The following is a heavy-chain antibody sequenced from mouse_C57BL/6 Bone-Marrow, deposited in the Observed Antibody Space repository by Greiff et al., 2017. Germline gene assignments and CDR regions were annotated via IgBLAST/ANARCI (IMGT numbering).Heavy chain of an antibody. Sequence: VQLQQSGAELVRPGASVKLSCTASGFNIKDDYMHWVKQRPEQGLEWIGWIDPENGDTEYASKFQGKAPLTADTSSNTAYRQLSNLTSEDTAVYYCTTPYYDGSSYVNFDYWGQGTTLTVSS. CDR1: GFNIKDDY. V-gene: IGHV14-4*01. J-gene: IGHJ2*01. CDR2: IDPENGDT. D-gene: IGHD1-1*01. CDR3: TTPYYDGSSYVNFDY.